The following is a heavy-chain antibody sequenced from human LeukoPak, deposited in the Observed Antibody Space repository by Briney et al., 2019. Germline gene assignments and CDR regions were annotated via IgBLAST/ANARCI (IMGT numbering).Heavy chain of an antibody. CDR2: IYSGGST. J-gene: IGHJ6*02. CDR3: ARTSRHFYGSGTNLTPWPAGMDV. D-gene: IGHD3-10*01. CDR1: GLTVSSNY. Sequence: GGSLRLSCAASGLTVSSNYMSWVRQAPGKGLEWVSVIYSGGSTYYADSVKGRFTISRDNSKNTLYLQMNSLRAEDTAVYYCARTSRHFYGSGTNLTPWPAGMDVWGQGTTVTVSS. V-gene: IGHV3-53*05.